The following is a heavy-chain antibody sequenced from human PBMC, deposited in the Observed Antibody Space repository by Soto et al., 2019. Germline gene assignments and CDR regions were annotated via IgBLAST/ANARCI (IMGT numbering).Heavy chain of an antibody. J-gene: IGHJ4*02. V-gene: IGHV4-34*01. CDR1: GGSFSGYY. Sequence: PSETLSLTCAVYGGSFSGYYWSWIRQPPGKGLEWIGEINHSGSTNYNPSLKSRVTISVDTSKNQFSLKLSSVTAADTAVYYCARESRMHSSSSSGTGYWGQGTLVTVSS. CDR2: INHSGST. D-gene: IGHD6-6*01. CDR3: ARESRMHSSSSSGTGY.